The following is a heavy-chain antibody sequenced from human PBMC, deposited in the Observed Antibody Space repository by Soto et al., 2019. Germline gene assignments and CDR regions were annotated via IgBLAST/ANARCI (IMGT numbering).Heavy chain of an antibody. Sequence: EVQLLESGGGLVQPGESLRLSCTASGFTFSRYALGWVRQAPGKGLEWVSAISGSGGGTYYADSAKGRFTISRDNSRNTLYLQMNSLRVEDTAVYYCAKGGADYGNPDYWVQGTLVTVSS. J-gene: IGHJ4*02. V-gene: IGHV3-23*01. CDR2: ISGSGGGT. CDR1: GFTFSRYA. CDR3: AKGGADYGNPDY. D-gene: IGHD4-4*01.